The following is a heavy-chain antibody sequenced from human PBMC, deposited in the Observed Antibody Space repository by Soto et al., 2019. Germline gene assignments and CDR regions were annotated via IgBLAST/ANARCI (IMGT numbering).Heavy chain of an antibody. CDR2: ISGSGGST. V-gene: IGHV3-23*01. CDR1: GFTFSSYA. CDR3: AKEYYYDSSGYWALDAFDI. D-gene: IGHD3-22*01. J-gene: IGHJ3*02. Sequence: PGGSLRLSCAASGFTFSSYAMSWVRQAPGKGLEWVSAISGSGGSTYYADSVKGRFTISRDNSKNTLYLQMNSLRAEDTAVYYCAKEYYYDSSGYWALDAFDIWRQGTVVTV.